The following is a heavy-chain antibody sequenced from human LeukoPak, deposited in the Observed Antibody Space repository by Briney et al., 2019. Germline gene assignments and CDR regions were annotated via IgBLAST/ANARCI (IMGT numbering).Heavy chain of an antibody. J-gene: IGHJ4*02. CDR1: GGSISSYY. D-gene: IGHD2-21*02. V-gene: IGHV4-59*08. Sequence: SETLSLTCTVSGGSISSYYWSWIRQPPGKGLEWIGYIYYSGSTNYSPSLKSRVTISVDTSKNQFSLKLSSVTAADTAVYYCARLGDEAFDYWGQGTLVTVSS. CDR3: ARLGDEAFDY. CDR2: IYYSGST.